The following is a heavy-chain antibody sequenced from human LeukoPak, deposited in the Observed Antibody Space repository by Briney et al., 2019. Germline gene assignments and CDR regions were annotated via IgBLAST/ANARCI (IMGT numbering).Heavy chain of an antibody. D-gene: IGHD4-17*01. CDR2: ISSSSSTI. CDR3: ARGAPYGDYEDY. CDR1: GFTFSSYS. V-gene: IGHV3-48*02. Sequence: GGSLRLSCAASGFTFSSYSMNWVRQAPGKGLEWVSYISSSSSTIYYADSAKGRFTISRDNAKNSLYLQTNSLRDEDTAVYYCARGAPYGDYEDYWGQGTLVTVSS. J-gene: IGHJ4*02.